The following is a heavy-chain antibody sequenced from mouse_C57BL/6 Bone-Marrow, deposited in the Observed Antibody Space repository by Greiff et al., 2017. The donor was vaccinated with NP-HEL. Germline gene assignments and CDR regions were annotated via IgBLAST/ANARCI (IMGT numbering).Heavy chain of an antibody. J-gene: IGHJ4*01. CDR3: AREGDSSGYYYYAMDY. CDR1: GYTFTNYW. Sequence: VQLQQSGAELVRPGTSVKMSCKASGYTFTNYWIGWAKQRPGHGLEWIGDIYPGGGYTNYNEKFKGKATLTADKSSSTAYMQFSSLTSEDSAIYYCAREGDSSGYYYYAMDYWGQGTSVTVSS. D-gene: IGHD3-2*02. CDR2: IYPGGGYT. V-gene: IGHV1-63*01.